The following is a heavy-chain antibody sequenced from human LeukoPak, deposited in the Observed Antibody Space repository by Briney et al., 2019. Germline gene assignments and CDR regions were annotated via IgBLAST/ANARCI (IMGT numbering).Heavy chain of an antibody. J-gene: IGHJ4*02. V-gene: IGHV1-8*01. CDR3: ARGMLHWGLFDY. Sequence: ASVKVSCKASGYTFTSYDINWVRQATGQGLEWMGWMNPNSGNTGYAQKFQGRVTMTRNTSISTAYMELSSLRSEDTAVYYCARGMLHWGLFDYWGQGTLVTVSS. D-gene: IGHD7-27*01. CDR2: MNPNSGNT. CDR1: GYTFTSYD.